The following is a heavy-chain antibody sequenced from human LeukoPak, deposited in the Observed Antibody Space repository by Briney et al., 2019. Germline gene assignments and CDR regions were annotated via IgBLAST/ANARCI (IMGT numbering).Heavy chain of an antibody. V-gene: IGHV3-23*01. D-gene: IGHD6-6*01. CDR1: GFTFSSFA. CDR2: ITGSGDST. CDR3: AKGGSSQPNYFNY. J-gene: IGHJ4*02. Sequence: PGGSLRLSCAASGFTFSSFAMTWVRQAPGKGLEWVSVITGSGDSTYYADSVKGRFTISRDNSKNTLYVQMNSLRAEDTAVYYCAKGGSSQPNYFNYWGQGTLVTVSS.